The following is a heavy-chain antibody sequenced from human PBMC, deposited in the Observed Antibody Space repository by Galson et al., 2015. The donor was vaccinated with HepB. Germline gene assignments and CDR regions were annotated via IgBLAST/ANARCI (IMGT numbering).Heavy chain of an antibody. CDR1: GFTFSSYA. V-gene: IGHV3-64D*06. Sequence: PLRLSCAASGFTFSSYAMHWVRQAPGKGLEYVSAISSNGGSTYYADSVKGRFTISRDNSKNTLYLQMSSLRAEDTAVYYCVKDPNYDFWSGYKVGLNWFDPWGQGTLVTVSS. CDR3: VKDPNYDFWSGYKVGLNWFDP. D-gene: IGHD3-3*01. CDR2: ISSNGGST. J-gene: IGHJ5*02.